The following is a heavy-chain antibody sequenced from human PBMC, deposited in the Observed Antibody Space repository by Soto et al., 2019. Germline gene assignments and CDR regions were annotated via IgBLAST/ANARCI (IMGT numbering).Heavy chain of an antibody. CDR1: GLSLRMIAMC. CDR2: IDWDDDK. Sequence: SRHTLVTPTQTLTLTCTFSGLSLRMIAMCVSWIRQPPGKALAWLALIDWDDDKYYSTSLKTRLTISKDTSNNQVVLTMTNEDSVDTATYYPSLATHRVGRSGYGMKVWHQGTTVTFCS. J-gene: IGHJ6*02. V-gene: IGHV2-70*01. CDR3: SLATHRVGRSGYGMKV. D-gene: IGHD2-15*01.